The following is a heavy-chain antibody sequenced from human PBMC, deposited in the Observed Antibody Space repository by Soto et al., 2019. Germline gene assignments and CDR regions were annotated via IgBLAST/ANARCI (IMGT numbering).Heavy chain of an antibody. V-gene: IGHV1-69*13. CDR2: IVPIYRTA. J-gene: IGHJ4*02. D-gene: IGHD6-13*01. Sequence: ASVKVCYKASGGTFSSYRFNWVRQARGQGLEWLAGIVPIYRTADYAQKFQGRVTITADESTRTVYMELSSLKSQDTALYYCARDCGAKLSSSWGQGTMVTVSS. CDR3: ARDCGAKLSSS. CDR1: GGTFSSYR.